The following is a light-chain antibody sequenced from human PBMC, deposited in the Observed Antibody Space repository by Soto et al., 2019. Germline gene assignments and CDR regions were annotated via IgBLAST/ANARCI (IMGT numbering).Light chain of an antibody. J-gene: IGKJ1*01. V-gene: IGKV1-5*01. CDR1: QSISSW. Sequence: IRMTQSPSSLSASTGDRVTITCRASQSISSWLAWYQQKPGKAPKLLIYDASSLQSGVPSRFSGSGSGTEFTLTISSLQPDDFATYYCQQYKTFSWTFGQGTKVDI. CDR2: DAS. CDR3: QQYKTFSWT.